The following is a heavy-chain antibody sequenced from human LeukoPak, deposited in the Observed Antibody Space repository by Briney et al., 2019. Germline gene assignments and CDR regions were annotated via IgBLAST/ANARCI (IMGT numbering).Heavy chain of an antibody. CDR2: ILYHGSNQ. CDR1: GFTFSRYA. Sequence: GGSLRLSCAASGFTFSRYAMHWVRQAPGKGLEWVAVILYHGSNQYYADSMKGRLTISRDNSKSTLYLQMNSLRPEDTAVYYCASDPFDSSGYYPLDYWGQGTLVTVSS. V-gene: IGHV3-30-3*01. CDR3: ASDPFDSSGYYPLDY. J-gene: IGHJ4*02. D-gene: IGHD3-22*01.